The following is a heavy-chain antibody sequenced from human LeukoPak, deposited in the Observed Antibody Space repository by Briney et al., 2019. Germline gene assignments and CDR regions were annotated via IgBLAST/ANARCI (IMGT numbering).Heavy chain of an antibody. Sequence: GGSLRLSCAASGFTFSNAWMSWVRQAPGKGLEWVGRIKSKTDGGTTDYAAPVKGRFAISRDDSKNTLYLQMNSLKTEDTAVYYCTTLPFDSYGDYWGQGTLVTVSS. CDR1: GFTFSNAW. J-gene: IGHJ4*02. CDR3: TTLPFDSYGDY. CDR2: IKSKTDGGTT. D-gene: IGHD5-18*01. V-gene: IGHV3-15*01.